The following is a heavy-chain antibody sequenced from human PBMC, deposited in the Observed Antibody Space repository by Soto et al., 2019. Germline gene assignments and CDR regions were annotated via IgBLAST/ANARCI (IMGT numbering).Heavy chain of an antibody. CDR3: ARAYYYEVAGWFNP. CDR2: IYRSGNT. Sequence: SETLYLTCAVSGYSISSGYYWGWIRQPPGKGLEWIGSIYRSGNTYYNPSLKSRVTISVDTSKNQFSLKLSSVTAADTAVYSCARAYYYEVAGWFNPWGPGTLVTVSS. J-gene: IGHJ5*02. V-gene: IGHV4-38-2*01. D-gene: IGHD3-22*01. CDR1: GYSISSGYY.